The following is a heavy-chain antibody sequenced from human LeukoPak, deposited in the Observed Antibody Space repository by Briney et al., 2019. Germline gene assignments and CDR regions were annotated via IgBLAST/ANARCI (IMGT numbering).Heavy chain of an antibody. CDR2: ISGRGGST. CDR1: GFTFSSYA. J-gene: IGHJ4*02. D-gene: IGHD2-8*01. CDR3: AKDRMVYASSFDY. Sequence: GGSLRLSCAASGFTFSSYAMSWVRQPPGKGLEWVSAISGRGGSTYYADSVKGRFTISRENSKNTLYLQMNSLRAEDTAVYYCAKDRMVYASSFDYWGQGTLVTVSS. V-gene: IGHV3-23*01.